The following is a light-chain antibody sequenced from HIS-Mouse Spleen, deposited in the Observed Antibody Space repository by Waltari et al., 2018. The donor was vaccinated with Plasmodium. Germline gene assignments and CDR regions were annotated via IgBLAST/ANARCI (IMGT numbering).Light chain of an antibody. CDR2: QDR. CDR3: QAWDSSTAWV. V-gene: IGLV3-1*01. Sequence: SYELTQPPSVSVSPGQTASITCSGDKLGDKYACWYQQKPGQSPVLVIYQDRKGPEGIPEPLSGSNSGNTATLTISGTQAMDEADYYCQAWDSSTAWVFGGGTKLTVL. CDR1: KLGDKY. J-gene: IGLJ2*01.